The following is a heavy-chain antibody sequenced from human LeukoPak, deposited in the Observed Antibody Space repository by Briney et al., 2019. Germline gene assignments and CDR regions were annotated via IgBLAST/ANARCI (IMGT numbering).Heavy chain of an antibody. CDR3: ARHPGVVAVNWYFDL. CDR1: GFTFSSYS. J-gene: IGHJ2*01. Sequence: GGSLRLSCAASGFTFSSYSLNWVRQAPGKGLEWVSSISSSSRYIYYAESVKGRFTISRDNAKNSLYLQMNSLRAEDTAVYYCARHPGVVAVNWYFDLWGRGTLVTVSS. CDR2: ISSSSRYI. D-gene: IGHD2-15*01. V-gene: IGHV3-21*01.